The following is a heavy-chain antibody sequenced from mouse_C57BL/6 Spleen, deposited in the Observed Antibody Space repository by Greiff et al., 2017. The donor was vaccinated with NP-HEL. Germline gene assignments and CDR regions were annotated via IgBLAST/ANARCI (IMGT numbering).Heavy chain of an antibody. D-gene: IGHD2-1*01. CDR2: IYPGSGST. J-gene: IGHJ1*03. V-gene: IGHV1-55*01. CDR3: ARGGVSYWYFDV. Sequence: VQLQQPGAELVKPGASVKMSCKASGYTFTSYWITWVKQRPGQGLEWIGDIYPGSGSTNYNEKFKSKATLTVDTSSSTAYMQLSSLTSEDSAVYYCARGGVSYWYFDVWGTGTTVTVSS. CDR1: GYTFTSYW.